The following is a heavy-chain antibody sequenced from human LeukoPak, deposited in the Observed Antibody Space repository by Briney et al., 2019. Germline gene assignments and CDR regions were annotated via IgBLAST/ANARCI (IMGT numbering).Heavy chain of an antibody. CDR3: ARRSYGGKDFDY. V-gene: IGHV1-69*04. D-gene: IGHD4-23*01. Sequence: ASVKVSCKASGGTFSSYAISWVRQAPGQGLEWMGRIIPILGIANYAQKFQGRVTITADKSTSTAYTELNSLRSEDTAVYYCARRSYGGKDFDYWGQGTLVTVSS. J-gene: IGHJ4*02. CDR2: IIPILGIA. CDR1: GGTFSSYA.